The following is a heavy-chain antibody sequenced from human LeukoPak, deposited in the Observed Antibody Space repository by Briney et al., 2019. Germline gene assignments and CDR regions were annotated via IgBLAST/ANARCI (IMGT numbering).Heavy chain of an antibody. CDR1: GGSISSYY. D-gene: IGHD2-15*01. Sequence: PSETLSLTCTVSGGSISSYYWSWIRQPPGKGLEWIGYIYYSGSTNYNPSLKSRVTISVDTSKNQFSLKLSSVTAADTAVYYCAREGRRVKVARAFDIWGQGTMVTVSS. CDR2: IYYSGST. J-gene: IGHJ3*02. CDR3: AREGRRVKVARAFDI. V-gene: IGHV4-59*01.